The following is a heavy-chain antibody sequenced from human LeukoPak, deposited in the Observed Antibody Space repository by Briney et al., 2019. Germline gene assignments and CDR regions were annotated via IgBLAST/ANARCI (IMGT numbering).Heavy chain of an antibody. CDR3: ARAGITMVRGVYNWFDP. V-gene: IGHV1-2*02. Sequence: GASVKVSCKAFGYTFTGYYMHWVRQAPGQGLEWMGWISPNSGGTNYAQKFQGRVTMTRDTSISTAYMELSRLRSDDTAVYYCARAGITMVRGVYNWFDPWGQGTLVTVSS. CDR1: GYTFTGYY. J-gene: IGHJ5*02. CDR2: ISPNSGGT. D-gene: IGHD3-10*01.